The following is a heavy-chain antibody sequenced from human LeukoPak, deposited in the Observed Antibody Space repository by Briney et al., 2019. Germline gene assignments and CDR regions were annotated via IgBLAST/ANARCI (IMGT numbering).Heavy chain of an antibody. D-gene: IGHD3-3*01. CDR2: IIPIFGTA. J-gene: IGHJ4*02. CDR3: ARDSIFGVVKTEN. V-gene: IGHV1-69*13. Sequence: SVKVSCKASGGTFSSYAISWVRQAPGQGLEWMGGIIPIFGTANYAQKFQGRVTITADESTSTAYMELCSLRSEDTAVYYCARDSIFGVVKTENWGQGTLVTVSS. CDR1: GGTFSSYA.